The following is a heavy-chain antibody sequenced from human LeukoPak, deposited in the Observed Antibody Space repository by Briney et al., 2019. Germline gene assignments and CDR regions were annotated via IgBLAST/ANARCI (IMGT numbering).Heavy chain of an antibody. Sequence: ASVKVSCKASGYTFTSYAMNWVRQAPGQGLEWMGWIDTNTGNPTYAQGFTGRFVFSLDTSVSTAYLQISSLKAEDTAVYYCARDFPVDTALYMDVWGKGTTVTVSS. CDR2: IDTNTGNP. V-gene: IGHV7-4-1*02. CDR3: ARDFPVDTALYMDV. CDR1: GYTFTSYA. J-gene: IGHJ6*03. D-gene: IGHD5-18*01.